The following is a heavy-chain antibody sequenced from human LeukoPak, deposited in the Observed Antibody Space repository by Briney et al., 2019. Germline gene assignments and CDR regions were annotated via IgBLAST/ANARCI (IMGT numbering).Heavy chain of an antibody. D-gene: IGHD2-2*01. Sequence: ASVKVSCKASGYTFTSYYMHWVRQAPGQGLEWMGIINPSGGSTSYAQKFQGRVTMTRDTSTSTVYMELSSLRSEDTAVYYCARSPLYCSSTSCSRFDPWGQGTLVTVSS. CDR2: INPSGGST. CDR3: ARSPLYCSSTSCSRFDP. J-gene: IGHJ5*02. V-gene: IGHV1-46*01. CDR1: GYTFTSYY.